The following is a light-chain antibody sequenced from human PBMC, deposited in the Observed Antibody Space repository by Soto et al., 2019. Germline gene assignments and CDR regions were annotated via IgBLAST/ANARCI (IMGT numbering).Light chain of an antibody. J-gene: IGKJ2*02. CDR2: AAS. V-gene: IGKV1-17*01. CDR1: QGIRND. CDR3: LQHNSFPRT. Sequence: DIPMTQSPSSLSASVGDRVTITCRARQGIRNDVGWYQQKAGKAPKSLISAASNLQRGVPSRFSGSGSGTEFTLTISSLQPEDFATYYRLQHNSFPRTFGQGTRLEIK.